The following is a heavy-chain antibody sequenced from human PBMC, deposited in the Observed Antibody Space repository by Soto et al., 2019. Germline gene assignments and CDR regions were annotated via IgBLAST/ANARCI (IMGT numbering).Heavy chain of an antibody. CDR1: GFTFSSYA. Sequence: GGSLRLSCAASGFTFSSYAMSWVRQAPGKGLEWVSAISGSGGSTYYADSVKGRFTISRDNSKNTLYLQMNSLRAEDTAVYYCASYCSGGSCYSSELDAEYFQHWGQGTLVTVSS. J-gene: IGHJ1*01. CDR3: ASYCSGGSCYSSELDAEYFQH. D-gene: IGHD2-15*01. CDR2: ISGSGGST. V-gene: IGHV3-23*01.